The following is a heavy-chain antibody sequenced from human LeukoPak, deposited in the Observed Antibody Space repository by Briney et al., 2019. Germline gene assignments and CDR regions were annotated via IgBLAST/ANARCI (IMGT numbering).Heavy chain of an antibody. CDR2: IRKTGGDT. CDR3: ARGGHSTWFDP. J-gene: IGHJ5*02. V-gene: IGHV3-23*01. D-gene: IGHD3-10*01. CDR1: GFTFTDYY. Sequence: PGGSLRLSCAASGFTFTDYYMSWPRQAPGKGLEWVSTIRKTGGDTYYADSVMDRFTISRDISKNTLYLEMDSLTTEDTAVYYCARGGHSTWFDPWRQGNGVAVSS.